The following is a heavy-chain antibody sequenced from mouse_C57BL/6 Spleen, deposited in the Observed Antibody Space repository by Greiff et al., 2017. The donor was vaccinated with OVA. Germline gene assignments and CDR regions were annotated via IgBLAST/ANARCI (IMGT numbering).Heavy chain of an antibody. D-gene: IGHD2-3*01. CDR3: ARGGLLSWFAY. J-gene: IGHJ3*01. V-gene: IGHV5-17*01. CDR2: ISSGSSTI. Sequence: VQLKESGGGLVKPGGSLKLSCAASGFTFSDYGMHWVRQAPEKGLAWVAYISSGSSTIYYADTVKGRFTISRDNAKNTLFLQMTSLRSEDTAMYYCARGGLLSWFAYWGQGTLVTVSA. CDR1: GFTFSDYG.